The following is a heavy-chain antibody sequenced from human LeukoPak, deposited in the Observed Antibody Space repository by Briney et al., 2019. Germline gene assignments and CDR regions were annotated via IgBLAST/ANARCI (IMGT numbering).Heavy chain of an antibody. Sequence: SVKLSCKASGGTFSSYAISWVRQAPGQGLEWMGRIIPIFGTANYAQKFQGRVTITTDESTSTAYMELSSLRSEDTAVYYCARDWDKYGGYATAWGQGTLVTVSS. CDR3: ARDWDKYGGYATA. D-gene: IGHD5-12*01. V-gene: IGHV1-69*05. CDR2: IIPIFGTA. J-gene: IGHJ4*02. CDR1: GGTFSSYA.